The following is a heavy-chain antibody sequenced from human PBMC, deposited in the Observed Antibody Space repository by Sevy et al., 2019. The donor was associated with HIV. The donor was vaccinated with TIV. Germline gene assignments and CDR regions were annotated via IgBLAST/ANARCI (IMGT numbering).Heavy chain of an antibody. CDR3: AKTRGKGNWFDP. V-gene: IGHV3-53*01. CDR2: IYSGGST. J-gene: IGHJ5*02. D-gene: IGHD3-10*01. CDR1: GFTVSSNY. Sequence: GGSLRLSCAASGFTVSSNYMSWVRQAPGKGLEWVSVIYSGGSTYYANSVKGRFTISRDNSKNMLYLQMNSLRAEDTAVYYCAKTRGKGNWFDPWGQGTLVTVSS.